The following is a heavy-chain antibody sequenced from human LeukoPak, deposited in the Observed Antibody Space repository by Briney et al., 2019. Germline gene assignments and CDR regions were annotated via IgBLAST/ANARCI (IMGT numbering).Heavy chain of an antibody. D-gene: IGHD6-19*01. CDR3: ARDPLEQWLALDYYMDV. Sequence: ASVKVSCKASGYTFTSYYMHWVRQAPGQGLEWMGIINPSGGSTSYAQKFQGRVTMTRDTSTSTAYMELRSLRSDDTAVYYCARDPLEQWLALDYYMDVWGKGTTVTVSS. CDR2: INPSGGST. CDR1: GYTFTSYY. V-gene: IGHV1-46*01. J-gene: IGHJ6*03.